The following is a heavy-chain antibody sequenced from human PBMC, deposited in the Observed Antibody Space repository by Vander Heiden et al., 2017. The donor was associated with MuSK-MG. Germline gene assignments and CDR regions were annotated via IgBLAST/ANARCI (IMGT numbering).Heavy chain of an antibody. CDR1: GFSLSTSGVG. V-gene: IGHV2-5*05. J-gene: IGHJ4*02. Sequence: QITLREPGPTLVKPTQTLTLTCTLSGFSLSTSGVGVGWIRQPPGKAPEWLALIYWDDDKPKGSPQKKRPTNTRNTPKNQVVLKMTNRDPGDTATYYGEHGAGGGGGFDYWGQGTLVTVSS. CDR2: IYWDDDK. D-gene: IGHD3-10*01. CDR3: EHGAGGGGGFDY.